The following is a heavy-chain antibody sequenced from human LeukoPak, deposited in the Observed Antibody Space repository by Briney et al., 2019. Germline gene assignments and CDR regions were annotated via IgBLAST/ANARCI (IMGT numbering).Heavy chain of an antibody. CDR3: ARDTNGFPFDY. D-gene: IGHD2-8*01. CDR2: IYTSGST. Sequence: SETLSHTSTVSGGSISSGSYYWSWIRQPAGKGLEWIGRIYTSGSTNYNPSLKSRVTISVDTSKNQFSLKLSSVTAADTAVYYCARDTNGFPFDYWGQGALVTVSS. V-gene: IGHV4-61*02. CDR1: GGSISSGSYY. J-gene: IGHJ4*02.